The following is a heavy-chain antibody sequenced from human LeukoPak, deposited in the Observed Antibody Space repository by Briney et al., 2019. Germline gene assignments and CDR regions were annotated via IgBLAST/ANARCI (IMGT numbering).Heavy chain of an antibody. D-gene: IGHD6-13*01. V-gene: IGHV4-59*05. J-gene: IGHJ4*02. Sequence: PSETLSLTCTVSGGSISSYYWSWIRQPPGKGLEWIGSIYYSGSTYYNPSLKSRVTISVDTSKNQFSLKLSSVTAADTAVYYCATAAAGTVFDYWGQGTLVTVSS. CDR3: ATAAAGTVFDY. CDR1: GGSISSYY. CDR2: IYYSGST.